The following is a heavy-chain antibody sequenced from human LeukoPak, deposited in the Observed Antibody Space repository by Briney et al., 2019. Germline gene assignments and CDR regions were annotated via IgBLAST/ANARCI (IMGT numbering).Heavy chain of an antibody. CDR2: ISPAGTT. D-gene: IGHD6-6*01. J-gene: IGHJ3*02. V-gene: IGHV3-11*04. CDR3: ARDLGPHRSSPNSGAFDI. Sequence: GGSLRLSCSVSGFTLSDYYMTWIRQAPGKGLQWLSYISPAGTTYYADSLQGRFTISRDNTKTSLYLQMSNLRADDTAVYYCARDLGPHRSSPNSGAFDIWGQGTMDTVSS. CDR1: GFTLSDYY.